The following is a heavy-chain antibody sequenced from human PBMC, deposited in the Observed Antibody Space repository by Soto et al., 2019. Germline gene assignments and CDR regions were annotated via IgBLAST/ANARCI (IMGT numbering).Heavy chain of an antibody. CDR2: IYYSGST. Sequence: QVQLQESGPGLVKPSETLSLTCTVSGGSISSYYWSWIRQPPGKGLEWIGYIYYSGSTNYNPSLKSRVTLSVDTSKNQLSLKLSSVTAADTAVYYCARVLLWFGEPGYGMDVWGQGTTVTVSS. CDR1: GGSISSYY. J-gene: IGHJ6*02. CDR3: ARVLLWFGEPGYGMDV. V-gene: IGHV4-59*08. D-gene: IGHD3-10*01.